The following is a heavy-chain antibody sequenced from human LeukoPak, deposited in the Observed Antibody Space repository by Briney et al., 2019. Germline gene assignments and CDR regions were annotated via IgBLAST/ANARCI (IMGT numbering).Heavy chain of an antibody. CDR3: ARGPRFGELLWHWFDP. V-gene: IGHV4-59*08. Sequence: PSETLSLTCTVSGGTISTDYWNWIRQPPGKGLEWIGSIYYSGSTYYNPPLKSRVTISEDTSKNQFSLKLRSVTAADTAVYYCARGPRFGELLWHWFDPWGQGTLVTVSS. CDR2: IYYSGST. D-gene: IGHD3-10*01. J-gene: IGHJ5*02. CDR1: GGTISTDY.